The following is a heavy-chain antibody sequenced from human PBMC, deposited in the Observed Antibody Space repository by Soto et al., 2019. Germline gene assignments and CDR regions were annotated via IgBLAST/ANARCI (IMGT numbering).Heavy chain of an antibody. Sequence: PGGSLRLSCAASGFTFNSYSMNWVRQAPGKGLEWVSSISSSSSYIYYADSVKGRFTISRDNAKNSLYLQMNSLRAEDTAVYYCARSVGAARSDFDYWGQGTLVTVSS. CDR3: ARSVGAARSDFDY. CDR2: ISSSSSYI. J-gene: IGHJ4*02. V-gene: IGHV3-21*01. CDR1: GFTFNSYS. D-gene: IGHD6-6*01.